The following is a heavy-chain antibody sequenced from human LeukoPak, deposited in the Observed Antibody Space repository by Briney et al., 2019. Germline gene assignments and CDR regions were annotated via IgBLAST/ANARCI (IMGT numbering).Heavy chain of an antibody. Sequence: ASVKVSCKASGYTFTSYYMHWVRQAPGQGLEWMGIINPSGGSTSYAQKFQGRVTMTRDTSTNTVYMELSSLRSEDTAVYYCARDQTDCSRTSCYNVHYGMDVWGQGTTVTVSS. CDR1: GYTFTSYY. J-gene: IGHJ6*02. D-gene: IGHD2-2*02. V-gene: IGHV1-46*01. CDR3: ARDQTDCSRTSCYNVHYGMDV. CDR2: INPSGGST.